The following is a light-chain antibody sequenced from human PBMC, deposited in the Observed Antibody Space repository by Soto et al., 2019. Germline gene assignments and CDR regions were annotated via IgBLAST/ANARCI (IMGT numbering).Light chain of an antibody. CDR1: SGHRTYA. Sequence: LVLTQSPSASASLGASVKLTCPLSSGHRTYAIAWHQQQPEKGPRYLMKVNSDGSHSKGDGIPDRFSGSSSGAERSLTIASLQSEDEADYYWQTWGTGCHVVFGGGTKLTV. CDR2: VNSDGSH. V-gene: IGLV4-69*01. CDR3: QTWGTGCHVV. J-gene: IGLJ2*01.